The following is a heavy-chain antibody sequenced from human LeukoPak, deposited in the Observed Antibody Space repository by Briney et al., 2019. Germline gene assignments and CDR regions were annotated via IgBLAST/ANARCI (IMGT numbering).Heavy chain of an antibody. CDR3: AKVVGIQLWLHPFDY. J-gene: IGHJ4*02. CDR1: GFTFSSYG. D-gene: IGHD5-18*01. CDR2: ISYDGSNK. Sequence: GGSLRLSCAASGFTFSSYGMHWVRQAPGKGLEWVAVISYDGSNKYYADSVKGRFTISRDNSKNTLYLQMNSLRAEDTAVYYCAKVVGIQLWLHPFDYWGQGTLVTVSS. V-gene: IGHV3-30*18.